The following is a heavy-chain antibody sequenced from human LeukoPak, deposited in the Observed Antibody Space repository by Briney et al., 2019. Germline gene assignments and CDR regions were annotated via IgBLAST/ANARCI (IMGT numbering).Heavy chain of an antibody. CDR2: FSFNGEST. D-gene: IGHD3-22*01. CDR3: AREMSPYYYDSSGL. CDR1: DFSFITYA. V-gene: IGHV3-23*01. Sequence: PGGSLRLSCAASDFSFITYAMSWVRQAPGKGLEWVSSFSFNGESTYYADSAKGRFTISRDNSKNTLYLQMNSLRAEDTAVYYCAREMSPYYYDSSGLWGKGTTVTVSS. J-gene: IGHJ6*04.